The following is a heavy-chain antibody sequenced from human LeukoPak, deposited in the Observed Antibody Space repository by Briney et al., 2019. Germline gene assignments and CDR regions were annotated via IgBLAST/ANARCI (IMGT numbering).Heavy chain of an antibody. J-gene: IGHJ3*02. Sequence: GRSLRLSCAASGFTFSSYAMHWVRQAPGKGLEWVAVISYDGSNKYYADSVKGRFTISRDTSKNTLYLQMNSLRAEDTAVYYCARAAYSGSEIWGWCAFDIWGQGTMVTVSS. V-gene: IGHV3-30-3*01. CDR1: GFTFSSYA. CDR3: ARAAYSGSEIWGWCAFDI. CDR2: ISYDGSNK. D-gene: IGHD1-26*01.